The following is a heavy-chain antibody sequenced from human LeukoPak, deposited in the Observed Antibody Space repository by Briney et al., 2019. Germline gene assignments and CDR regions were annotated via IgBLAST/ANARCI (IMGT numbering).Heavy chain of an antibody. V-gene: IGHV3-20*04. CDR1: GFTFDDYG. Sequence: SGGSLRLSCAASGFTFDDYGMSWVRQGLGKGLEWVSGINWNGGNTGYADSVKGRFTIFRDNAKNSLYLEMDSLRVEDTALYYCARTSDGNWFDPWGQGTLVTVSS. CDR2: INWNGGNT. J-gene: IGHJ5*02. D-gene: IGHD1-26*01. CDR3: ARTSDGNWFDP.